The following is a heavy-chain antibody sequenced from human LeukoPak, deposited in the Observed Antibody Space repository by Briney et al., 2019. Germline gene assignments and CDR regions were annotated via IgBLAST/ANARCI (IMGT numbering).Heavy chain of an antibody. Sequence: GGSLRLSCAASGFTFSSYAMSWVRQAPGKGLEWVSAISGSGGSTYYADSVKGRFTISRDNSKNTLYLQMNSLRAEDTAVYYCAKDSEYYYDSSGFNYFDYWGQGTLVIVSS. V-gene: IGHV3-23*01. CDR2: ISGSGGST. CDR3: AKDSEYYYDSSGFNYFDY. CDR1: GFTFSSYA. J-gene: IGHJ4*02. D-gene: IGHD3-22*01.